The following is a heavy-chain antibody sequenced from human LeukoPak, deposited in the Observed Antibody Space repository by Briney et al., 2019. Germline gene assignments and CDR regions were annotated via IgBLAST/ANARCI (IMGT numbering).Heavy chain of an antibody. J-gene: IGHJ6*03. CDR1: GGAFSSYA. CDR3: ATQDSSGNYYYYYMDV. D-gene: IGHD3-22*01. Sequence: ASVKVSCKASGGAFSSYAISWVRQAPGQGLEWMGGIIPIFGTANYAQKFQGRVTITTDESTSTAYMELSSLRSEDTAVYYCATQDSSGNYYYYYMDVWGKGTTVTVSS. V-gene: IGHV1-69*05. CDR2: IIPIFGTA.